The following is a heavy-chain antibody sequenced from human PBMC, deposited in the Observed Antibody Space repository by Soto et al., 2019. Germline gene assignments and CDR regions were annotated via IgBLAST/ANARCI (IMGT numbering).Heavy chain of an antibody. CDR2: INHLETT. CDR3: ASGGGFDSFDY. D-gene: IGHD3-10*01. J-gene: IGHJ4*02. V-gene: IGHV4-30-2*01. Sequence: QLQLHMSGSGLVKPSQTLSLTCTVSGASITYRPYSWSWIRQTPGKGLGWIGYINHLETTFYNPSFESRLTLPIDRTKNQFSLNLKSMSAADRAVYFCASGGGFDSFDYWGQGILVTVSS. CDR1: GASITYRPYS.